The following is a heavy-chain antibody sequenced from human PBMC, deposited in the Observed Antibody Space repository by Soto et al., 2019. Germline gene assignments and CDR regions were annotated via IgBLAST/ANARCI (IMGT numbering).Heavy chain of an antibody. V-gene: IGHV3-30*18. J-gene: IGHJ6*03. CDR1: GCTFSSYG. CDR3: AKAGYYDILTGFYYYMDV. D-gene: IGHD3-9*01. CDR2: ISYDGSNK. Sequence: GGSLRLSCAASGCTFSSYGMHCVRQAPGKGLEWVAVISYDGSNKYYADSVKGRFTISRDNSKNTLYLQMNSLRAEDTAVYYCAKAGYYDILTGFYYYMDVWGKGTTVTVSS.